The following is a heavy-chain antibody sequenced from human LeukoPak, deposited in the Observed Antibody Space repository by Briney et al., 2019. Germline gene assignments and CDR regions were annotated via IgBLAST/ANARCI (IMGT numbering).Heavy chain of an antibody. CDR2: INSDGSST. D-gene: IGHD5-18*01. CDR1: GFTFSSYW. Sequence: PGGSLRLSCAASGFTFSSYWMHWVRQAPGKGLVWVSRINSDGSSTSYADSVKGRFTISRDNAKNTLYLQMNSLRAEDTAVYYCARVRRARGYSYDNNWFDPWGQGTLVTVSS. CDR3: ARVRRARGYSYDNNWFDP. V-gene: IGHV3-74*01. J-gene: IGHJ5*02.